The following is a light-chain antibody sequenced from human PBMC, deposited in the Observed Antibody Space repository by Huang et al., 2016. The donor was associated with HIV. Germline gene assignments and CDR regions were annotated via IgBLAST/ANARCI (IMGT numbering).Light chain of an antibody. Sequence: EILLSQSPDTLSLSPGERATLSCRASQSVNNNYLAWYQQKPGQAPRLLIYRAATRATGIPDRCSGSGSGTDFTLTIIRLEPDDFAVYYCQQFGSSPPYSFGQGTKLEIK. V-gene: IGKV3-20*01. J-gene: IGKJ2*03. CDR1: QSVNNNY. CDR2: RAA. CDR3: QQFGSSPPYS.